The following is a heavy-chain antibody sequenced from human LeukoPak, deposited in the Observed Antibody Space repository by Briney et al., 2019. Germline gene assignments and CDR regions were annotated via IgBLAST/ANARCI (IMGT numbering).Heavy chain of an antibody. CDR1: GYTFTSYD. CDR3: ARGLGELEPSSPFDY. J-gene: IGHJ4*02. Sequence: ASVKVSCKASGYTFTSYDINWVRQAPGQGLEWMGWISAYNGNTNYAQKLQGRVTMTTDTSTSTAYMELRSLRSDDTAVYYCARGLGELEPSSPFDYWGQGTLVTVSS. CDR2: ISAYNGNT. V-gene: IGHV1-18*01. D-gene: IGHD3-16*01.